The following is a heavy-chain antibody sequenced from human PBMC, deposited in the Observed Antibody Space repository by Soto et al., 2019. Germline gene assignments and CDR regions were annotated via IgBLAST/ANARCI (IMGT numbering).Heavy chain of an antibody. CDR3: AKSDMYYDILTGYRLPSHFDY. D-gene: IGHD3-9*01. Sequence: GGSLRLSCAASGFTFSSYGMHWVRQAPGKGLEWVAVISYDGSNKYYADSVKGRFTISRDNSKNTLYLQMNSLRAEDTAVYYCAKSDMYYDILTGYRLPSHFDYWGQGTLVTVSS. CDR1: GFTFSSYG. CDR2: ISYDGSNK. V-gene: IGHV3-30*18. J-gene: IGHJ4*02.